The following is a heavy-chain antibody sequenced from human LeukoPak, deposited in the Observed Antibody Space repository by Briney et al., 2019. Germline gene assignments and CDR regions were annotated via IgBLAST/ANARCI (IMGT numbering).Heavy chain of an antibody. CDR3: ARDAGDVDTAMVTGYHY. V-gene: IGHV1-2*02. CDR2: INPNSGGT. Sequence: ASVKVSCKASGYTFTGYYMHWVRQAPGQGLEWMGWINPNSGGTNYAQKFQGRVTMTRDTSISTAYMELSRLRSDDTAVYYCARDAGDVDTAMVTGYHYWGQGTLVTVSS. J-gene: IGHJ4*02. CDR1: GYTFTGYY. D-gene: IGHD5-18*01.